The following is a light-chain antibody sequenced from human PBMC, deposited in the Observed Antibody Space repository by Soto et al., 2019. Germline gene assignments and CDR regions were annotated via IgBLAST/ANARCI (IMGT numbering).Light chain of an antibody. CDR2: GAS. V-gene: IGKV3-20*01. CDR1: QSVNSDY. CDR3: YHYAYSQFA. J-gene: IGKJ3*01. Sequence: EIVLTQSPGTLSLSPGERATLSCRATQSVNSDYLAWYQQRPGQAPRLLMHGASSRATGIPDRFSGSGSGADVTHTTSRLEPEDFAVYYCYHYAYSQFAFGPGTKVDIK.